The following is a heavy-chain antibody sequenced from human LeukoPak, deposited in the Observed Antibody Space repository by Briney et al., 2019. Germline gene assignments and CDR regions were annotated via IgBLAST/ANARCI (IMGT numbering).Heavy chain of an antibody. CDR1: GYTFANYY. J-gene: IGHJ4*02. CDR3: ARDPRGNSVYVFDY. D-gene: IGHD5/OR15-5a*01. Sequence: ASVKVSCKASGYTFANYYMHWVRQAPGQGLDWVGFINPSGGSTRYAQNFQGRVTMTRDTSTSTIYMELSSLRSEDTAVYYCARDPRGNSVYVFDYWGQGTLVTVSS. V-gene: IGHV1-46*01. CDR2: INPSGGST.